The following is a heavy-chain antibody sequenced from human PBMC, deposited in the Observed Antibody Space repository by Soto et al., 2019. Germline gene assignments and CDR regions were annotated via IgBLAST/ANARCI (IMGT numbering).Heavy chain of an antibody. CDR2: INDRGSI. Sequence: QVQLQQWGAGPLRPLETLSLTCGVSGGSFSGYYWAWIRQSPGKGLEWIGEINDRGSINYNPSLKSRVSISVDTSKNHYSLNLRPVTAADTAVYYCARESHDILTGPPWVWYFDLWGRGTLVTVSS. J-gene: IGHJ2*01. CDR3: ARESHDILTGPPWVWYFDL. V-gene: IGHV4-34*01. D-gene: IGHD3-9*01. CDR1: GGSFSGYY.